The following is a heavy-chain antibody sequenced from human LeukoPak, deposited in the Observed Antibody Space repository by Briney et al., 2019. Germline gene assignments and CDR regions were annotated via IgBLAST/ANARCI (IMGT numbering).Heavy chain of an antibody. V-gene: IGHV1-8*02. CDR2: MNPNSGNT. CDR3: ARGRQHQMYGSGSYYAGD. Sequence: ASVKVSCKASGYTFTSYGISWVRQATGQGLEWMGWMNPNSGNTGYAQKFQGRVTMTRNTSISTAYMELSSLRSEDTAVYYCARGRQHQMYGSGSYYAGDWGQGTLVTVSS. D-gene: IGHD3-10*01. CDR1: GYTFTSYG. J-gene: IGHJ4*02.